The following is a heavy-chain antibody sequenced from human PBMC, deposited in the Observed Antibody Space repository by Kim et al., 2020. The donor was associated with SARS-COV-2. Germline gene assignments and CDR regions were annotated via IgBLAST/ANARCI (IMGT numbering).Heavy chain of an antibody. V-gene: IGHV3-23*01. CDR1: GFTFSNYA. D-gene: IGHD3-10*01. J-gene: IGHJ4*02. CDR3: AKVWFGELSEVDY. CDR2: ISGSGGST. Sequence: GGSLRLSCAASGFTFSNYAMSWVRQAPGKGLEWVSGISGSGGSTYYADSVKGRFTISRDNSKNTLYVQMNSLRAEDTAVYYCAKVWFGELSEVDYWGQGTLVTVSS.